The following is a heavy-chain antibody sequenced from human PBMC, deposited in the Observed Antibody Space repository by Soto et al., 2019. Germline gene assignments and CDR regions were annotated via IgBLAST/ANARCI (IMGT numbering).Heavy chain of an antibody. CDR1: GFTFGSYW. J-gene: IGHJ4*01. Sequence: EVQLEESGGGLVQPGGSLRLSCAASGFTFGSYWMSWVRQAPGKGLEWLATIKWDASEKKYVDSVKGRFTMSRDNAKNSLYLQMDSLRGEDTAVYYCARDSGYRAGTSVNQYLDYWGHGTVVTVSS. D-gene: IGHD3-10*01. CDR2: IKWDASEK. V-gene: IGHV3-7*01. CDR3: ARDSGYRAGTSVNQYLDY.